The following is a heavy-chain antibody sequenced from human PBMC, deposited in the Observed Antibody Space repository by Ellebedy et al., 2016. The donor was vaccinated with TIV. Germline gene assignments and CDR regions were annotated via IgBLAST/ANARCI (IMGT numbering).Heavy chain of an antibody. V-gene: IGHV4-59*08. Sequence: MPSETLSLTCTVSGGSIRSYYWSWIRQPPGKGLEWIGYMYYSGSTNYNPSLKSRVPISVETSKNQFSLKLSSVTAADTAVYYCARVIMSRGLAYYGLDVWGQGTTVTVSS. CDR2: MYYSGST. D-gene: IGHD3-10*01. J-gene: IGHJ6*02. CDR3: ARVIMSRGLAYYGLDV. CDR1: GGSIRSYY.